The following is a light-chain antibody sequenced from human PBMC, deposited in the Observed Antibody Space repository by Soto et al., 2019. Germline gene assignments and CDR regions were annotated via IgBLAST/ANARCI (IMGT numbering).Light chain of an antibody. J-gene: IGKJ5*01. CDR3: QQRRNWPIT. CDR2: DAS. V-gene: IGKV3-11*01. CDR1: QSVNNY. Sequence: EIVLTQSPATLSLSPGETATLSCRASQSVNNYLIWYQQKPGQAPRLLIYDASNGATGIPARFSGSGSGTDFTLTISSLESEDFAVYYCQQRRNWPITFGQGTRLEI.